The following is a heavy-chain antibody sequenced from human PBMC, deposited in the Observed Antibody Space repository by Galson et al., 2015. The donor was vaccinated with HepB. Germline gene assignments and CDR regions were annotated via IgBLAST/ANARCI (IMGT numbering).Heavy chain of an antibody. CDR1: GFTFSSYS. J-gene: IGHJ2*01. Sequence: SLRLSCAASGFTFSSYSMNWVRQAPGKGLEWVSSITGSSSYIYYADSVKGRFTISRDNAKNSLYLQMNSLRAEDTAVYYCARVPGGGNSPHWYFDLWGRGTLVTVSS. CDR3: ARVPGGGNSPHWYFDL. CDR2: ITGSSSYI. D-gene: IGHD4-23*01. V-gene: IGHV3-21*01.